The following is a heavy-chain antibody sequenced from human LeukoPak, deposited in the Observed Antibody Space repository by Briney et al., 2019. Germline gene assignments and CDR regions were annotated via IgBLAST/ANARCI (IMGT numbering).Heavy chain of an antibody. V-gene: IGHV3-21*01. CDR2: ISSSSSYI. J-gene: IGHJ5*02. CDR1: GFTFISYS. CDR3: ARETIAAAGKGFDP. D-gene: IGHD6-13*01. Sequence: PGGSLRLSCAASGFTFISYSMNWVRQAPGKGLEWVSSISSSSSYIYYADSVKGRFTISRDNAKNSLYLQMNSLRAEDTAVYYCARETIAAAGKGFDPWGQGTLVTVSS.